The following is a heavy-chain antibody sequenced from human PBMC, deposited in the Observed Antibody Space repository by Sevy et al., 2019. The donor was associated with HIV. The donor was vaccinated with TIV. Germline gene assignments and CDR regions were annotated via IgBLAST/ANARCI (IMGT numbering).Heavy chain of an antibody. Sequence: GGSLRLSCAVSGFTFSSYTMNWVRQAPGKGLEWVSSISSSGSYIYYADSVKGRFTISRDNAKNALYLQMNSLTAEDTAVDDWAREEEDYVWGTSRYLTFFDYWGQGTLVTVSS. CDR2: ISSSGSYI. CDR1: GFTFSSYT. D-gene: IGHD3-16*02. J-gene: IGHJ4*02. CDR3: AREEEDYVWGTSRYLTFFDY. V-gene: IGHV3-21*01.